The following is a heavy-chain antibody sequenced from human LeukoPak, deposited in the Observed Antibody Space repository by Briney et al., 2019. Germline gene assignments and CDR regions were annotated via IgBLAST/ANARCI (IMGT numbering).Heavy chain of an antibody. J-gene: IGHJ4*02. D-gene: IGHD6-19*01. CDR2: ISGSGGST. V-gene: IGHV3-23*01. CDR3: ARVGSSGWYQDYFDY. CDR1: GFTVSSNY. Sequence: PGGSLRLSCAASGFTVSSNYMSWVRQAPGKGLEWVSAISGSGGSTYYADSVKGRFTISRDNSKNTLYLQMNSLRAEDTAVYYCARVGSSGWYQDYFDYWGQGTLVTVSS.